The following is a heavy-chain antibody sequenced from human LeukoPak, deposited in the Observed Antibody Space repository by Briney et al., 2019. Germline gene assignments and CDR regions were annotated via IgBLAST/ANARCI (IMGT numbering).Heavy chain of an antibody. CDR1: GDSVSSNSAA. D-gene: IGHD3-22*01. CDR3: ARGEADHYYDSSGPNWFDP. V-gene: IGHV6-1*01. Sequence: SQTLSLNRAISGDSVSSNSAAWNWIRQSPSRGLEWLGRTYYRSKWYNDYAVSVKSRITINPDTSKNQFSLQLNSVTPEDTAVYYCARGEADHYYDSSGPNWFDPWGQGTLVTVSS. J-gene: IGHJ5*02. CDR2: TYYRSKWYN.